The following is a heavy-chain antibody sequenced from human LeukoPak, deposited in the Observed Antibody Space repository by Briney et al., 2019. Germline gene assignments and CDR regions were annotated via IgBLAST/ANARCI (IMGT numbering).Heavy chain of an antibody. D-gene: IGHD3-3*01. CDR2: INSDGSST. J-gene: IGHJ3*02. CDR3: ARTPPDITIFGVVRYGAFDI. Sequence: GGSLRLSCAASGFTFSRNGMHWVRQAPGKGLVWVSRINSDGSSTSYADSVKGRFTISRDNAKNTLYLQMNSLRAEDTAVYYCARTPPDITIFGVVRYGAFDIWGQGTMVTVSS. CDR1: GFTFSRNG. V-gene: IGHV3-74*01.